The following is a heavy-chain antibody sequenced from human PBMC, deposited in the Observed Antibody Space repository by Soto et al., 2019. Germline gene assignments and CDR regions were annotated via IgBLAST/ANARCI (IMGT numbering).Heavy chain of an antibody. D-gene: IGHD3-3*01. Sequence: LSLTCSVSGGTISGYYWTWIRQPAGKGLEWVGRIYSSGNTKYNPSLQSRVTMSLDTSNNQFSLRLTSVTAADTAVYYCARGQRFSDWFDPWGQGTLVTVYS. CDR1: GGTISGYY. J-gene: IGHJ5*02. CDR2: IYSSGNT. V-gene: IGHV4-4*07. CDR3: ARGQRFSDWFDP.